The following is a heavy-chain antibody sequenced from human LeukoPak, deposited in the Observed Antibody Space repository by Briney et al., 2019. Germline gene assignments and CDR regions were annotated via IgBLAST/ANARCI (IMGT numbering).Heavy chain of an antibody. CDR1: GFTFSSYG. D-gene: IGHD3-10*01. J-gene: IGHJ6*03. V-gene: IGHV3-30*02. CDR3: AKVYGSGSYLNYYYYYMDV. CDR2: IRYDGSNK. Sequence: GGSLRLSCAASGFTFSSYGMHWVRQAPGKGLEWVAFIRYDGSNKYYADSVKGRFTISRDNSKHTLYLQMNSLRAEDTAVYYCAKVYGSGSYLNYYYYYMDVWGKGTTVTISS.